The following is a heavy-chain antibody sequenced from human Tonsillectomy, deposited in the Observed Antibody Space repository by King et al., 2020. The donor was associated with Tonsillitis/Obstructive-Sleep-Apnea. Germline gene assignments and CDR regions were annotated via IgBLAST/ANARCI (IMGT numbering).Heavy chain of an antibody. V-gene: IGHV1-46*01. J-gene: IGHJ4*02. CDR1: EYTFTGNY. Sequence: QLVQSGAEVKKPGASVKVSCKSSEYTFTGNYIHWVRQAPGQGLEWLGIINPSESITTYAQRFHGRVTMTRETSTSTVNMELSSLRSEETAVYYCVRDDKDGRHLDYWGQGSLVTVSS. D-gene: IGHD2-15*01. CDR2: INPSESIT. CDR3: VRDDKDGRHLDY.